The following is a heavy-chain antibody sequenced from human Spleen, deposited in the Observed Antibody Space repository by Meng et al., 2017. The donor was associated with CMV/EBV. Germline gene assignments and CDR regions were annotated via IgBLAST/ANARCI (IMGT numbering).Heavy chain of an antibody. CDR3: VRHNGLTTNYFDY. V-gene: IGHV5-51*01. CDR1: GYSHTNYW. D-gene: IGHD2-8*01. J-gene: IGHJ4*02. Sequence: GESLKISCKTSGYSHTNYWIGWVRQMPGKGLEWMGIIYPGDSDTRYSPSFQGQVAISADKSISTAYLQWSSLKASDTAIYYCVRHNGLTTNYFDYWGQGTLVTVSS. CDR2: IYPGDSDT.